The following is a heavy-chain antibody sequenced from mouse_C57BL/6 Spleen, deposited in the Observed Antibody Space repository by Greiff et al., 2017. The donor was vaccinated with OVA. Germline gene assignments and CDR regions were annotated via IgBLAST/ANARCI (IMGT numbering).Heavy chain of an antibody. CDR1: GYAFSSYW. J-gene: IGHJ2*01. D-gene: IGHD4-1*01. CDR3: ARKTGTSERYFDY. Sequence: VQLQQSGAELVKPGASVKISCKASGYAFSSYWMNWVKQRPGKGLEWIGQIYPGDGDTNYNGKFKGKATLTADKSSSTAYMQLSSLTSEDSAVYFCARKTGTSERYFDYWGQGTTLTVSP. CDR2: IYPGDGDT. V-gene: IGHV1-80*01.